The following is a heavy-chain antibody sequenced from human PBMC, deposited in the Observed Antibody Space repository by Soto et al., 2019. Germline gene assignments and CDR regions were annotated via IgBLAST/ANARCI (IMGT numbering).Heavy chain of an antibody. V-gene: IGHV4-34*01. Sequence: SETLSLSCAVYGGSFSGYYWSWIRQPPGKGLEWIGEINHSGSTNYNPSLKSRVTISVDTSKNQFSLKLSSVTAADTAVYYCAREPFGGVIVKTSTYYFDYWGQGTLVTVSS. D-gene: IGHD3-16*02. J-gene: IGHJ4*02. CDR1: GGSFSGYY. CDR2: INHSGST. CDR3: AREPFGGVIVKTSTYYFDY.